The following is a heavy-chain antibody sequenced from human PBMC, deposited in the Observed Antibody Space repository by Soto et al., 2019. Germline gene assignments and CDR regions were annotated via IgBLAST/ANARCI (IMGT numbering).Heavy chain of an antibody. Sequence: GPEVKNPGASLKVSCKASGYTFTNYGITWVRQAPGQGLEWIGWITASNGNANYAREIQGRHTLTRDTSTNTASMELRSLRSDDTAVYYCARGASCSSTSCYDNFHYGLAVWGQGTTVIVSS. CDR1: GYTFTNYG. CDR2: ITASNGNA. D-gene: IGHD2-2*01. CDR3: ARGASCSSTSCYDNFHYGLAV. J-gene: IGHJ6*02. V-gene: IGHV1-18*01.